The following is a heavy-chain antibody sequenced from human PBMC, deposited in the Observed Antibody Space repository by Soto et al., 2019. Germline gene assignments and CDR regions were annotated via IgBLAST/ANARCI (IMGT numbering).Heavy chain of an antibody. V-gene: IGHV2-5*02. D-gene: IGHD6-19*01. CDR2: IYWDDDK. Sequence: SGPTLVNPTQTLTLTCTFSGFSLSTSGVGVAWIRQPPGKALEWLALIYWDDDKRYSPSLQNRLTITKDTSTNQVVLTMTNMGPVDTATYYCAHTFSRGTFDYWGQGTLGSVS. CDR3: AHTFSRGTFDY. CDR1: GFSLSTSGVG. J-gene: IGHJ4*01.